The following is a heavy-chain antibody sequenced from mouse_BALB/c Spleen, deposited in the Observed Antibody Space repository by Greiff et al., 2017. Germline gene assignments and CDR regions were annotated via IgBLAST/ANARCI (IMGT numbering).Heavy chain of an antibody. V-gene: IGHV1-84*02. CDR1: GYTFTDYY. Sequence: LMESGPELVKPGASVKISCKASGYTFTDYYINWVKQKPGQGLEWIGWIYPGSGNTKYNEKFKGKATLTVDTSSSTAYMQLSSLTSEDTAVYFCARPDYGNLFAYWGQGTLVTVSA. J-gene: IGHJ3*01. D-gene: IGHD2-1*01. CDR2: IYPGSGNT. CDR3: ARPDYGNLFAY.